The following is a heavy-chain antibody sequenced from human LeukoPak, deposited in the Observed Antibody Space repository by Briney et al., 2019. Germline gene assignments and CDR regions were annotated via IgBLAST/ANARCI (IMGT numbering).Heavy chain of an antibody. CDR1: GFTFSSYA. CDR2: ISYDGSNK. Sequence: GGSLRLSCAASGFTFSSYALHWVRQAPGKGLEWVAVISYDGSNKYYADSVKGRFTISRDNSKNTLYLQMNSLRAEDTAVYYCARDSRYGDYEFLFDYWGQGTLVTVSS. J-gene: IGHJ4*02. CDR3: ARDSRYGDYEFLFDY. D-gene: IGHD4-17*01. V-gene: IGHV3-30*04.